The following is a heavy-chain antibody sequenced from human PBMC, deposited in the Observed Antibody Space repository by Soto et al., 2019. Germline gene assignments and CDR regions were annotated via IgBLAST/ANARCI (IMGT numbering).Heavy chain of an antibody. CDR3: ARDGVGGTAFWGYLDY. D-gene: IGHD1-1*01. CDR1: GFTFSGYG. Sequence: QVQLVESGGGVVQPGRSLRLSCVASGFTFSGYGMHWVRQAPGKGLEWVAIIRYAGSNIYYADSVRGRFAIPRDNSKNTLFLQVDSQGAEDRAVYYCARDGVGGTAFWGYLDYWGQGALVTVCS. V-gene: IGHV3-33*01. CDR2: IRYAGSNI. J-gene: IGHJ4*02.